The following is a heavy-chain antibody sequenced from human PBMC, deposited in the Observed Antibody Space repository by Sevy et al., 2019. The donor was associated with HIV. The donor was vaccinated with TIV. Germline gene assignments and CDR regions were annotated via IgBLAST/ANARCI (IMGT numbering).Heavy chain of an antibody. D-gene: IGHD2-2*01. Sequence: GGSLRLSCAASGFTFSTYGMHWVRQAPGKGLEWVAFIRFDGSIKYCTDSVKGRLTISRDNSKNTLYLQMNSLRAEDTAVYFCAKVLHIVVVPAAIDYYYGMDVWGQGTTVTVSS. V-gene: IGHV3-30*02. CDR3: AKVLHIVVVPAAIDYYYGMDV. J-gene: IGHJ6*02. CDR2: IRFDGSIK. CDR1: GFTFSTYG.